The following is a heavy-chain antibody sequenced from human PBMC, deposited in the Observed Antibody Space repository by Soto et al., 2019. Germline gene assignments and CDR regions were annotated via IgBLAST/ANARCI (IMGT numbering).Heavy chain of an antibody. CDR3: ARDSYSYGSFDP. V-gene: IGHV4-59*01. J-gene: IGHJ5*02. CDR1: GGSISSYY. CDR2: IYYSGST. Sequence: SETLSLTCTVSGGSISSYYWSWIRQPPGKGLEWIGYIYYSGSTNYNPSLKSRVTISVDTSKNQFSLNLSSVTAADTAVYYCARDSYSYGSFDPWGQGTLVTVSS. D-gene: IGHD5-18*01.